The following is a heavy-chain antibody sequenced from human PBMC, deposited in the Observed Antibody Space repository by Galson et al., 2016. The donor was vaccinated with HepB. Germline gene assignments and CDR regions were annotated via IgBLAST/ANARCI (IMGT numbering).Heavy chain of an antibody. CDR2: IRSAGDIX. CDR1: GFAFDRRA. V-gene: IGHV3-23*01. J-gene: IGHJ5*01. D-gene: IGHD3-22*01. Sequence: SLRLXXAASGFAFDRRALSWVRQAPGXRLEWXSVIRSAGDIXXYADSVXGRFTISRDNSKNTLYLQMDSLRAEDTAIYYCALPNWITTIAVGWFDSWGQGTLVTVSS. CDR3: ALPNWITTIAVGWFDS.